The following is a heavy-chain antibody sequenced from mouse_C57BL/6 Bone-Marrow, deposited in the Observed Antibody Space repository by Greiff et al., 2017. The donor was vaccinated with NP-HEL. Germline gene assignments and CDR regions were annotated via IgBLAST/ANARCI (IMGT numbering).Heavy chain of an antibody. CDR3: ARHGTPYWYFDV. D-gene: IGHD1-1*01. CDR1: GFTFSDYG. J-gene: IGHJ1*03. CDR2: ISSGSSTI. Sequence: EVQLVESGGGLVKPGGSLKLSCAASGFTFSDYGMHWVRQAPEKGLEWVAYISSGSSTIYYADTVKGRFTISRDNAKNTLFLQMTSLRSEDTAMYYCARHGTPYWYFDVWGTGTTVTVSS. V-gene: IGHV5-17*01.